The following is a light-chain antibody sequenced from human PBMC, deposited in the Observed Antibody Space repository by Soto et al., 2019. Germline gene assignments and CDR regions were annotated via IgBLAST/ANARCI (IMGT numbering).Light chain of an antibody. CDR2: EVS. J-gene: IGLJ3*02. CDR1: SSDVGGYNF. V-gene: IGLV2-14*03. Sequence: QSVLNQTASVSGSPGQSITISCTGSSSDVGGYNFVSWYQQHPGKAPKLIIHEVSNRPSGVSNRFSGSKSGNTASLTISGLQAEDEAVYYCCSHSTSVTWMFGGGTKLTVL. CDR3: CSHSTSVTWM.